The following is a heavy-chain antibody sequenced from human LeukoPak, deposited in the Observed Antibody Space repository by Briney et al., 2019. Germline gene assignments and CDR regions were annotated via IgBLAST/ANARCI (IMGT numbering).Heavy chain of an antibody. CDR3: ARGRYVLRYFDWSQKIVGWFDP. J-gene: IGHJ5*02. CDR1: GGSISSGDYY. Sequence: SETLSLTCTVSGGSISSGDYYWSWIRQPPGKVLEWIGYIYYSGSTYYNPSLKSRVTISVDTSKNQFSLKLSSVTAADTAVYYCARGRYVLRYFDWSQKIVGWFDPWGQGTLVTVSS. CDR2: IYYSGST. D-gene: IGHD3-9*01. V-gene: IGHV4-30-4*08.